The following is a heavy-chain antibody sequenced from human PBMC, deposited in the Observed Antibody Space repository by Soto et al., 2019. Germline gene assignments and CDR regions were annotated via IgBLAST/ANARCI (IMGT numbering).Heavy chain of an antibody. D-gene: IGHD5-12*01. CDR1: GFTFSGYY. CDR3: TKDDGYNDSTYYHYFVMDV. CDR2: ISYDGSTE. V-gene: IGHV3-30*18. Sequence: QAQLVESGGGVVQPGRSLRLSCAASGFTFSGYYMHWVRQAPGKGLEWVAVISYDGSTEYYADSVKGRFTISRDNSANRLFLQMNSLRPEDTAVYYCTKDDGYNDSTYYHYFVMDVWGQGTTVTVSS. J-gene: IGHJ6*02.